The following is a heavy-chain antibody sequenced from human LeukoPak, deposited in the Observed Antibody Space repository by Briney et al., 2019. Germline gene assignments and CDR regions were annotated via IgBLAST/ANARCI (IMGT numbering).Heavy chain of an antibody. CDR3: VREIWWRFDY. Sequence: PGGSLRLSCSASGFNFINHYMSWVRQAPGKGLECVAKIKRDGSEKYYVDSVKGRLTISRDNSKNSLFLHLNSLRAEDTAVYYCVREIWWRFDYWGQGSLVTVSS. CDR1: GFNFINHY. V-gene: IGHV3-7*01. D-gene: IGHD5-12*01. J-gene: IGHJ4*02. CDR2: IKRDGSEK.